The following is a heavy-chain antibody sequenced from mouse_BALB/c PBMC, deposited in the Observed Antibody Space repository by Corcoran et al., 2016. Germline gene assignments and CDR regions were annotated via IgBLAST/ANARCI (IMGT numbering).Heavy chain of an antibody. J-gene: IGHJ4*01. Sequence: EVQLQQSGPELVKPGASVKISCKASGYSFTGYYMHWVKQSHVKSLEWIGRINPYNGATSYNQNFKDKASLTVDKSSSTAYMELHSLTSEDSAVYYCARAGAVVAPYYAMDYWGQGTSVTVSS. V-gene: IGHV1-26*01. CDR3: ARAGAVVAPYYAMDY. D-gene: IGHD1-1*01. CDR2: INPYNGAT. CDR1: GYSFTGYY.